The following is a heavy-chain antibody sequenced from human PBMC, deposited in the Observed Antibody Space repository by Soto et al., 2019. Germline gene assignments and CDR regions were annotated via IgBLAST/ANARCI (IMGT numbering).Heavy chain of an antibody. CDR2: ISAYNGNT. CDR1: GYTFSSYG. J-gene: IGHJ4*02. CDR3: ARAYFYDSSGPSDY. V-gene: IGHV1-18*01. Sequence: ASVKVSCKASGYTFSSYGISWVRQAPGQGLEWMGWISAYNGNTNYAQKLQGRVTLTTDTSTSTAYMELRSLRSGDTAVYYCARAYFYDSSGPSDYWGQGTLVTSPQ. D-gene: IGHD3-22*01.